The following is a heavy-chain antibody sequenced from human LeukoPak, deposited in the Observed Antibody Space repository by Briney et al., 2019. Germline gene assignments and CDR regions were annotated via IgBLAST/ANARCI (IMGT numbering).Heavy chain of an antibody. CDR3: ARSPRNFDY. Sequence: ASVKVSCKASGYTFTDYAMNWVRQAPGQGLGWMGWINTDTGNPTYAQGFTGRFVFSLDTSVSTAYLQISGLKAEDTAVYYCARSPRNFDYWGQGTLVTVSS. CDR1: GYTFTDYA. CDR2: INTDTGNP. J-gene: IGHJ4*02. V-gene: IGHV7-4-1*02.